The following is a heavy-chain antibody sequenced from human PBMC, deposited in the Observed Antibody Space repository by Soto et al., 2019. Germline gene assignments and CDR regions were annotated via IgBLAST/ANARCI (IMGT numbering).Heavy chain of an antibody. Sequence: QEQLLYSGGGVVQPGRSLRLSCAASGFTFSNYGMHWVRQAPGEGLDWVAVISYGGSNKYYADSVKGRFTISRDNSKNTLYLQMNSLRSEDTAVYYCARDLQPIAPRSFPGWFEPWGQGTLVTGSS. CDR3: ARDLQPIAPRSFPGWFEP. CDR1: GFTFSNYG. J-gene: IGHJ5*02. CDR2: ISYGGSNK. V-gene: IGHV3-30*03. D-gene: IGHD6-6*01.